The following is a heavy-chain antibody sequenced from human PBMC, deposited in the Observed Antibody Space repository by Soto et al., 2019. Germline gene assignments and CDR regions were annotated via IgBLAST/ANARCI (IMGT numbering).Heavy chain of an antibody. J-gene: IGHJ6*02. V-gene: IGHV1-69*13. D-gene: IGHD6-19*01. CDR2: IIPIFGTA. CDR3: ASGRAPHRQWLVPAIYHYGMDV. Sequence: SVKVSCKASGGTFSSYAISWVRQAPGQGLEWMGGIIPIFGTANYAQKFQGRVTITADESTSTAYMELSSLRSEDTAVYYRASGRAPHRQWLVPAIYHYGMDVWRQLPTVTVSS. CDR1: GGTFSSYA.